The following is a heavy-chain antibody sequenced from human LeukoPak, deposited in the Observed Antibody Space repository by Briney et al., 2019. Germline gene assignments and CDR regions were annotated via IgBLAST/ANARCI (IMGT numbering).Heavy chain of an antibody. Sequence: SEILSLTCAVYGGSFSSYYWSWIRQTPGKGLEWIGEINHSGSTNYNPSLKSRVTTSVDTSKNQFSPKLTSATAADTAVYYCARLTLPGGVTARWFDHWGQGTLVTVS. J-gene: IGHJ5*02. D-gene: IGHD2-21*02. CDR2: INHSGST. V-gene: IGHV4-34*01. CDR1: GGSFSSYY. CDR3: ARLTLPGGVTARWFDH.